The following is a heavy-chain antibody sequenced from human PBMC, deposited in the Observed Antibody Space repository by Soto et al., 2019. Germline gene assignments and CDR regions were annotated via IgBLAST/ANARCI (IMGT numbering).Heavy chain of an antibody. V-gene: IGHV4-61*03. D-gene: IGHD2-8*01. Sequence: NPSETLSLTCTVSGGSVNSGGYYWSWIRQPPGKGLEWIGFTFYNGGTSYNPSLGSRVTISADTSKTLFSLNLNFVTAADTAVYYCARGDHGPRRFYFDTWGQGTLVTVSS. J-gene: IGHJ4*02. CDR2: TFYNGGT. CDR3: ARGDHGPRRFYFDT. CDR1: GGSVNSGGYY.